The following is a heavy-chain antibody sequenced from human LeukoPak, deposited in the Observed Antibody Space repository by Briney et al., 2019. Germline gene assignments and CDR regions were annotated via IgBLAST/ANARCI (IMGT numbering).Heavy chain of an antibody. CDR3: ARDKRSIAARTLDY. D-gene: IGHD6-6*01. J-gene: IGHJ4*02. V-gene: IGHV3-23*01. CDR2: ISGSGSST. CDR1: GXTFSSYA. Sequence: GGSLRLSCAASGXTFSSYAMSWVRQAPGKGLEWVSAISGSGSSTYYADSVKGRFTISRDNSKNTLYLQMNSLRAEDTAEYYCARDKRSIAARTLDYWGQGTLVTVSS.